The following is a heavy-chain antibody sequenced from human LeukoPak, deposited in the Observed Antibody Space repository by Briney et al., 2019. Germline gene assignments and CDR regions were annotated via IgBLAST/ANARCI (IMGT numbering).Heavy chain of an antibody. J-gene: IGHJ6*02. CDR2: IWYDGSNK. Sequence: GGSLRLSCEASGFTFSTYGMHWVHQAPGKGLEWVAVIWYDGSNKNYADSVKGRFTISRDNSKNTLYLQMNSLGAEDTAVYYCARGGRTTWHGMDVWGQGTTVTVSS. V-gene: IGHV3-33*01. CDR3: ARGGRTTWHGMDV. CDR1: GFTFSTYG. D-gene: IGHD4-17*01.